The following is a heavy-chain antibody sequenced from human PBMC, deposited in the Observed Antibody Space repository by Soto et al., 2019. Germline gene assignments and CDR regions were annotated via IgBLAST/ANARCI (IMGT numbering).Heavy chain of an antibody. CDR1: GYTFIGYY. D-gene: IGHD5-12*01. V-gene: IGHV1-2*02. J-gene: IGHJ4*02. Sequence: QVQLVQSGAEVKKPGASVKISCKASGYTFIGYYIYWVRQAPGEGLEWMGWINPNSGGTNYVQKFQDRVTMTRDTSINTAYMELSRLRSDVTALYYCARVNGSGYEQTFDYWGQGTLVTVSS. CDR2: INPNSGGT. CDR3: ARVNGSGYEQTFDY.